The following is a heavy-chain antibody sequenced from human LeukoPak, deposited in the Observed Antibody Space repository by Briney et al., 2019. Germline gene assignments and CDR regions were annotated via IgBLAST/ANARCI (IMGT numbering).Heavy chain of an antibody. CDR2: INWNGGST. Sequence: GGSLRPSCAASGFTFDDYGMSWVRQAPGKGLEWVSGINWNGGSTGYADSVKGRFTISRDNAKNSLYLQMNSLRAEDTALYYCARRFNLYSGSYYDYWGQGTLVTVSS. V-gene: IGHV3-20*04. CDR1: GFTFDDYG. CDR3: ARRFNLYSGSYYDY. J-gene: IGHJ4*02. D-gene: IGHD1-26*01.